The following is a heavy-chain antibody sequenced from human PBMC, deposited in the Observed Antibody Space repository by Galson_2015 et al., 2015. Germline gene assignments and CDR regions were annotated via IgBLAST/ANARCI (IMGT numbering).Heavy chain of an antibody. V-gene: IGHV1-69*13. D-gene: IGHD3-3*01. CDR3: ARVGRVPDYDFWSGPIEIYYFYMDV. CDR2: IIPIHGTA. J-gene: IGHJ6*03. CDR1: GGSFGSYA. Sequence: SVKVSCKASGGSFGSYAINWVRQAPGQGLEWMGGIIPIHGTANYAQRFQGRVTITAEESTFTSYMELSSLRSDDTAVYYCARVGRVPDYDFWSGPIEIYYFYMDVWGKGTTVTVSS.